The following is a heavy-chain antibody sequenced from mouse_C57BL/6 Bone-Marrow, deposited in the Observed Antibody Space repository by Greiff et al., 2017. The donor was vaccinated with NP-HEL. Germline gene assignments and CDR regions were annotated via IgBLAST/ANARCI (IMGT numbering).Heavy chain of an antibody. J-gene: IGHJ3*01. V-gene: IGHV1-64*01. CDR1: VYTFTSYW. D-gene: IGHD2-2*01. CDR3: ARPSGYGEFAY. Sequence: VQLQQPGAELVKPGASVKLSCKASVYTFTSYWMHWVKQRPGQGLEWIGMIHHTSGSTNYNEKFKSKATLTVDNSSSTAYMQLSSLTSEYSAVYYRARPSGYGEFAYWGQGTLVTVSA. CDR2: IHHTSGST.